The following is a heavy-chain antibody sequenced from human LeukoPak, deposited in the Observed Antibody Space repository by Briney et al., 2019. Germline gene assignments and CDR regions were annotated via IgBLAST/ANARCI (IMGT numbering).Heavy chain of an antibody. Sequence: GGSLRLSCEVSRFTFSSYSMTWVRQAPGKGLEWVSSISSSSSYIYYADSVKGRFTISRDNAKNSLYLQMNSLRAEDTAVYYCARDKWFGETDYWGQGTLVTVSS. J-gene: IGHJ4*02. CDR2: ISSSSSYI. V-gene: IGHV3-21*06. D-gene: IGHD3-10*01. CDR3: ARDKWFGETDY. CDR1: RFTFSSYS.